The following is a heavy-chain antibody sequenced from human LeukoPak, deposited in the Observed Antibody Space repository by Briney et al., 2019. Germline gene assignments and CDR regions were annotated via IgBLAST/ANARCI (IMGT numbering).Heavy chain of an antibody. D-gene: IGHD6-13*01. J-gene: IGHJ4*02. CDR2: IYYSGST. CDR1: GGSISSSSYY. V-gene: IGHV4-39*07. CDR3: ARGYSSSWPFDY. Sequence: SETLSLTCTVSGGSISSSSYYWGWIRQPPGKGLEWIGSIYYSGSTYYNPSLKSRVTISVDTSKNQFSLKLSSVTAADTAVYYCARGYSSSWPFDYWGQGTLVTVSS.